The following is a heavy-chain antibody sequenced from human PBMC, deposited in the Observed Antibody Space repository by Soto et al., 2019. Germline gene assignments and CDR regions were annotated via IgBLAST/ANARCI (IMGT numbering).Heavy chain of an antibody. D-gene: IGHD3-16*01. V-gene: IGHV1-18*01. Sequence: QVQLVQSGAEVKKPGASVKVSCKTSGYTFTNFGLSWVRQAPGQGIEWMGWISSYNGNTNYAQNFQGIVTMTTDTSTSTAYMELRSLRSDDTAVYYCARGGTPIDSWGQGTLVTVSS. J-gene: IGHJ4*02. CDR2: ISSYNGNT. CDR3: ARGGTPIDS. CDR1: GYTFTNFG.